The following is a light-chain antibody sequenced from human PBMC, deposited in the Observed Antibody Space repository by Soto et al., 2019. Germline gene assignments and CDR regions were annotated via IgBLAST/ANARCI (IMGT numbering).Light chain of an antibody. CDR2: ANS. V-gene: IGLV1-40*01. CDR1: SSNIGADYD. J-gene: IGLJ2*01. CDR3: QSYDSSLSGVV. Sequence: QPVLAQPASVSGAPGQRVTISCTGSSSNIGADYDVHWYQQFPGTAPKLLIYANSNRPSGVPDRFSGSKSGTSASLAITGLQADDEADYYCQSYDSSLSGVVFGGGTQLTVL.